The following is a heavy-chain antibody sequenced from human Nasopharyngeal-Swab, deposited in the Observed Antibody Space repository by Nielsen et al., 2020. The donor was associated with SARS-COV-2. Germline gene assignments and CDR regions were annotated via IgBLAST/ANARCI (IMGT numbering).Heavy chain of an antibody. J-gene: IGHJ3*02. Sequence: GESLKISCAASGFIFSTYGMHWVRQTPDKGLEWVGVISHDGSIKSYADSVKGRFTISRDNSKNTLYLQMNSLRAEDTALYYCAKGLYDAFDIWGQGTMVTVSS. CDR2: ISHDGSIK. CDR3: AKGLYDAFDI. D-gene: IGHD2-2*02. V-gene: IGHV3-33*06. CDR1: GFIFSTYG.